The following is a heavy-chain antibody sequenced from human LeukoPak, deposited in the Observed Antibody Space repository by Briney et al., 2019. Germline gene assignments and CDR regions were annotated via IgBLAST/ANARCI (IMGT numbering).Heavy chain of an antibody. J-gene: IGHJ4*02. CDR2: IYYSGST. CDR1: GGSFSGYY. V-gene: IGHV4-34*01. CDR3: ARGDSSGWYYFDY. D-gene: IGHD6-19*01. Sequence: SETLSLTCAVYGGSFSGYYWSWIRQPPGKGLEWIGYIYYSGSTYYNPSLKSRVTMSVDTSKNQFSLKLSSVTAADTAVYYCARGDSSGWYYFDYWGQGTLVTVSS.